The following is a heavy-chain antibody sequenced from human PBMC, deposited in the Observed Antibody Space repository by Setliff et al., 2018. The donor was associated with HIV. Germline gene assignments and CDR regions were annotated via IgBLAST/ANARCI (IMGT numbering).Heavy chain of an antibody. CDR1: GLTFEYYA. CDR3: ARDHSITPPH. CDR2: ISGSGDST. Sequence: GGSLRLSCAAPGLTFEYYAMTWVRQAPGKGLEWVSGISGSGDSTYYAPAVKGRFTISRDNAKNSLYLQMNSLRAEDTAVYYCARDHSITPPHWGQGTLVTVSS. V-gene: IGHV3-20*04. J-gene: IGHJ4*02. D-gene: IGHD3-3*02.